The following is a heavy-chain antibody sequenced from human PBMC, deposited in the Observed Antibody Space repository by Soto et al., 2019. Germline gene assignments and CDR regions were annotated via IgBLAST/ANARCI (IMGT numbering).Heavy chain of an antibody. CDR1: GYTLTELS. CDR3: ATGHSSGWYDYFDY. Sequence: ASVKVSCKVSGYTLTELSMHWVRQAPGKGLEWMGGFDPEDGETIYAQKFQGRVTMTEDTSTDTAYMELSSLRSEDTAVYYCATGHSSGWYDYFDYWGQGTLVTVSS. CDR2: FDPEDGET. D-gene: IGHD6-19*01. J-gene: IGHJ4*02. V-gene: IGHV1-24*01.